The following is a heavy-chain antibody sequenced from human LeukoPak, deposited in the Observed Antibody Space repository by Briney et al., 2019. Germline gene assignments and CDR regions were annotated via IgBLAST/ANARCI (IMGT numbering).Heavy chain of an antibody. Sequence: GGSLRLSCAASGFTFSRYAMSWVRQAPGKGLEWVSAISGSGGSTHYADSVKGRFTISRDNSKNTLYLQMNSLRAEDTAVYYCAKDPHYYDSSGYYEYFDLWGRGTLVTVSS. CDR3: AKDPHYYDSSGYYEYFDL. J-gene: IGHJ2*01. CDR1: GFTFSRYA. V-gene: IGHV3-23*01. D-gene: IGHD3-22*01. CDR2: ISGSGGST.